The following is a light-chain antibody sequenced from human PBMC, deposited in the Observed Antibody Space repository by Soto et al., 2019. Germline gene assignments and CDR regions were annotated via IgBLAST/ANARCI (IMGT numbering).Light chain of an antibody. J-gene: IGKJ4*01. CDR1: QNCLYSSNNKNY. CDR2: WAS. CDR3: QQYYSTPPT. V-gene: IGKV4-1*01. Sequence: DLLMIQAQESLAVSLGEGAPLNFKAHQNCLYSSNNKNYLAWYQQKPGQPPKLLIYWASTRESGVPDRFSGSGSGTDFTLTISSLQAEDVAVYYCQQYYSTPPTFGGGTKVDI.